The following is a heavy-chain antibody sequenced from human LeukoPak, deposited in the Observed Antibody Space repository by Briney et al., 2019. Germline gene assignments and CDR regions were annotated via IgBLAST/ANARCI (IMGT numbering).Heavy chain of an antibody. V-gene: IGHV3-23*01. Sequence: GGSLRLSCAASGFTFSSYAMSWVRQAPGKGLEWVSAISGSGGSTYYADSVKGRFTISRDNSKNTLYLQMNSLRAEDTAVYYCAKDGYCSSTSCYLFGALDIWGQGTMVTVSS. CDR3: AKDGYCSSTSCYLFGALDI. D-gene: IGHD2-2*01. CDR1: GFTFSSYA. CDR2: ISGSGGST. J-gene: IGHJ3*02.